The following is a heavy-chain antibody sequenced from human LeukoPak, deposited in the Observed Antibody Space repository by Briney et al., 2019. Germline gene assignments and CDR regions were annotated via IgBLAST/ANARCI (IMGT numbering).Heavy chain of an antibody. J-gene: IGHJ4*02. Sequence: QSGGSLRLSCAASGFTFSSYAMHWVRQAPGKGLEWVAVISYDGSNKYYADSVKGRFTTSRDNSKNTLYLQMNSLRAEDTAVYYCARDNDILTGSPPRGFDYWGQGTLVTVSS. CDR2: ISYDGSNK. CDR3: ARDNDILTGSPPRGFDY. V-gene: IGHV3-30-3*01. D-gene: IGHD3-9*01. CDR1: GFTFSSYA.